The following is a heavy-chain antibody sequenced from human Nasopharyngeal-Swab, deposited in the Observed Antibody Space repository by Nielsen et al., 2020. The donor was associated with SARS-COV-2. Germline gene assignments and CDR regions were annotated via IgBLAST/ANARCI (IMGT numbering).Heavy chain of an antibody. V-gene: IGHV1-69*13. CDR3: ARRPYSSSSGDYYYGMDV. CDR1: GGTFSCYA. J-gene: IGHJ6*02. CDR2: IIPIFGTA. D-gene: IGHD6-6*01. Sequence: SVKVSCKASGGTFSCYAISWVRQAPGQGLEWMGGIIPIFGTANYAQKFQGRVTITADESTSTAYMELSSLRSEDTAVYYCARRPYSSSSGDYYYGMDVWGQGTTVTVSS.